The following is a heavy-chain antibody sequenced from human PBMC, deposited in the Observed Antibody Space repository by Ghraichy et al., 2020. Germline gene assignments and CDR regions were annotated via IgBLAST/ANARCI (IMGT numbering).Heavy chain of an antibody. CDR1: GFTFSDYY. J-gene: IGHJ4*02. Sequence: GGSLRLSCAASGFTFSDYYMSWIRQAPGKGLEWVSYISSNGSTMYYADSVKGRFTLSRDNAKNSLYLQMNSLRAEDTALYYCARDRGGGVAIVDFWGQGTLVTVSS. D-gene: IGHD3-16*01. V-gene: IGHV3-11*04. CDR3: ARDRGGGVAIVDF. CDR2: ISSNGSTM.